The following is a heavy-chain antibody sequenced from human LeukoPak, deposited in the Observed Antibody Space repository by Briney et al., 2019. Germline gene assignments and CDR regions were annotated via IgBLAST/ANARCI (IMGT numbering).Heavy chain of an antibody. V-gene: IGHV4-59*08. Sequence: SETLPLTCTVSVGSISTYYWSWIRQPPGKGLEWIGYIDYSGSTHYNPSLKSRVTISVDTSKNQFSLKLSSVTAADTAVYYCARASNYGGKPFDYWGQGTLVAVSS. CDR2: IDYSGST. CDR3: ARASNYGGKPFDY. CDR1: VGSISTYY. D-gene: IGHD4-23*01. J-gene: IGHJ4*02.